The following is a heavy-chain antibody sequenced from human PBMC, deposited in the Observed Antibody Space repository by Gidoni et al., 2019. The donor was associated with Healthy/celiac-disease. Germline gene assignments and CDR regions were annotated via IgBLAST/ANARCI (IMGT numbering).Heavy chain of an antibody. J-gene: IGHJ4*02. D-gene: IGHD3-10*01. V-gene: IGHV1-18*01. Sequence: QVQLVQSGAEVKKPGASVKVSCKASGYTCTSYGISWVRQAPGQGLEWMGWISAYNGNTNYAQKLQGRVTMTTDTSTSTAYMELRSLRSDDTAVYYCARDRFLDGSGSRSFDYWGQGTLVTVSS. CDR1: GYTCTSYG. CDR2: ISAYNGNT. CDR3: ARDRFLDGSGSRSFDY.